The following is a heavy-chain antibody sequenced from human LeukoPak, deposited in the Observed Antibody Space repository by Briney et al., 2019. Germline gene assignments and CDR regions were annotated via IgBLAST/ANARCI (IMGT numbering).Heavy chain of an antibody. D-gene: IGHD6-13*01. CDR3: ASYSSSWYWFDP. J-gene: IGHJ5*02. V-gene: IGHV4-4*02. CDR1: GGSISSSNW. CDR2: IYHSGST. Sequence: SGTLSLTCAVSGGSISSSNWWSWVRQPPGKGLEWIGEIYHSGSTNYNPSLKSRVTISVGKSKNQFSLKLSSVTAADTAVYYCASYSSSWYWFDPWGQGTLVTVSS.